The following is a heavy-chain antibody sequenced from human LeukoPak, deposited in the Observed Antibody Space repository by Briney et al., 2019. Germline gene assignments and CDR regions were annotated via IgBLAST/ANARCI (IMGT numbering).Heavy chain of an antibody. J-gene: IGHJ4*02. CDR3: ARHRVVVVAATPMLRYFDY. CDR2: IYYSGSA. V-gene: IGHV4-39*01. Sequence: SETLSLTCTVSGGSISSSSYYWGWIRQPPGKGLEWIGCIYYSGSAYYNASLKSRVTISVDTSKNQFYMKLSSVTAADAAVYYCARHRVVVVAATPMLRYFDYWGQGTLVTVSS. CDR1: GGSISSSSYY. D-gene: IGHD2-15*01.